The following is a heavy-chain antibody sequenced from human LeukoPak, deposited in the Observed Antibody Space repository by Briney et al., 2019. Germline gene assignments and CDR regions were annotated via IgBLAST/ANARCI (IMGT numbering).Heavy chain of an antibody. CDR1: GYXFTSYG. CDR3: ARCRDRPVLRYFDWSKGWFDP. CDR2: ISAYNGNT. D-gene: IGHD3-9*01. Sequence: ASVKVSCNASGYXFTSYGISWVRQAPGQGLEWMGWISAYNGNTNYAQKLQGRVTMTTDTSTSTAYMELRSLRSDDTAVYYCARCRDRPVLRYFDWSKGWFDPWGQGTLVTVSS. J-gene: IGHJ5*02. V-gene: IGHV1-18*01.